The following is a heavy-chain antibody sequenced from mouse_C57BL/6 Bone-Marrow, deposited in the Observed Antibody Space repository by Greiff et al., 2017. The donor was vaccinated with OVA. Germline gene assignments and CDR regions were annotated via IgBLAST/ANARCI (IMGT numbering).Heavy chain of an antibody. J-gene: IGHJ3*01. CDR3: TTLDSSGCFAY. CDR1: GFNIKDDY. D-gene: IGHD3-2*02. V-gene: IGHV14-4*01. CDR2: IDPENGDT. Sequence: EVQLQQSGAELVRPGASVKLSCTASGFNIKDDYMHWVKQRPEQGLEWIGWIDPENGDTESASKFQGKATITSDTSSNTAYLQLSSRTSEDTAVYYCTTLDSSGCFAYWGQGTLVTVSA.